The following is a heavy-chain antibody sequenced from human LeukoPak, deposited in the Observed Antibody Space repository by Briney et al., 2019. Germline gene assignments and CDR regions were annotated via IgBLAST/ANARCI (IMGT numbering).Heavy chain of an antibody. CDR1: GYTFTSYY. Sequence: ASVKVSCKASGYTFTSYYMHWVRRAPGQGLEWMGIINPSGGSTSYAQKFQGRVTMTRDTSTSTVYMELSSLRSEDTAVYYCAREMQGSSGYYPMGYYMDVWGKGTTVTISS. J-gene: IGHJ6*03. D-gene: IGHD3-22*01. CDR3: AREMQGSSGYYPMGYYMDV. CDR2: INPSGGST. V-gene: IGHV1-46*01.